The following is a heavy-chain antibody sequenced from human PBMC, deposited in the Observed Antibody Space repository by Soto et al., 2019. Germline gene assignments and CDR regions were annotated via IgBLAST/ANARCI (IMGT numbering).Heavy chain of an antibody. CDR3: APVRSRPPNEDYLAYHLDF. CDR2: IFWDDDK. V-gene: IGHV2-5*02. CDR1: GFSLNTREVG. J-gene: IGHJ4*02. Sequence: QITLRESGPTLVKPTQTLTLTCTFSGFSLNTREVGVGWIRQPPGKALEWLALIFWDDDKRYSPSLKTRLTISKDTSKSPVVLTKTHMDPVDTAPYYWAPVRSRPPNEDYLAYHLDFWGQGTLVTVSS. D-gene: IGHD1-1*01.